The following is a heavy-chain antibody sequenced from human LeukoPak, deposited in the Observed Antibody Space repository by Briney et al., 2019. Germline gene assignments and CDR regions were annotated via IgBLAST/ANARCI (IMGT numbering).Heavy chain of an antibody. Sequence: GGSLRLSCAASGFTFSSYSMNWVRQALGKGLEWVSYISSSSSTIYYADSVKGRFTISRDNAKNSLYLQMKSLRDEDTAVYYCARADYGDPFDYWGQGTLVTVSS. V-gene: IGHV3-48*02. CDR1: GFTFSSYS. D-gene: IGHD4-17*01. CDR2: ISSSSSTI. J-gene: IGHJ4*02. CDR3: ARADYGDPFDY.